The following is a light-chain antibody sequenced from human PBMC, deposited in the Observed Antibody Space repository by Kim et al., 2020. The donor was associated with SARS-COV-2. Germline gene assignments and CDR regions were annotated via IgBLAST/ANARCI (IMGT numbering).Light chain of an antibody. Sequence: SPGETATLSCRSSQSVSSKVAWYQQKAGQAPRLLIYDASTRAIGIPARFSGSGSGTDFTLTISSLQSEDLAVYHCQQYDDWPPWTFGQGTKVDIK. V-gene: IGKV3-15*01. CDR3: QQYDDWPPWT. CDR2: DAS. J-gene: IGKJ1*01. CDR1: QSVSSK.